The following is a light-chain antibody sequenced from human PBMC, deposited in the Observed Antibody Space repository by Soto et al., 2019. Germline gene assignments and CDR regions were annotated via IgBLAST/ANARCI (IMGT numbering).Light chain of an antibody. Sequence: DIQMTQSTPSLSASVGDRVTITCQASHDIGNSLNWYQYKPGQAPKLVIYAAYNLATGVPCTFRGNGYGTVFTFTISSLRPEDIATYYCQKSDHHPLFGHGTRVDMK. J-gene: IGKJ1*01. CDR1: HDIGNS. CDR2: AAY. CDR3: QKSDHHPL. V-gene: IGKV1-33*01.